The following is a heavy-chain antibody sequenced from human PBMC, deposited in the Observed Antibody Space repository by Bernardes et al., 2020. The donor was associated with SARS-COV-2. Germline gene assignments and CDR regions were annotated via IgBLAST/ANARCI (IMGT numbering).Heavy chain of an antibody. CDR1: GYTFTHYY. V-gene: IGHV1-2*02. J-gene: IGHJ4*02. D-gene: IGHD3-10*01. CDR2: INPSSGVT. CDR3: ARGPISSIDY. Sequence: ASVKVSCKASGYTFTHYYIPWVRQAPGQGFEWMGWINPSSGVTNYAQKFQGGVTMTRDTSISTAYMELSSLRADDTAVFYCARGPISSIDYWGQGSLVTVSS.